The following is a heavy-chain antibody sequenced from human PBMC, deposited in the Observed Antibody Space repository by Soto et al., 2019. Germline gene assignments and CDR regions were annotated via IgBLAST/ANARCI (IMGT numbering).Heavy chain of an antibody. CDR1: GGSISSSSYY. D-gene: IGHD4-17*01. Sequence: SETLSLTCTVSGGSISSSSYYWGWIRQPPGKGLEWIGSIYYSGSTYYNPSLKSRVTISVDTSKNQFSLKLSSVTAADTAVYYCARHILYGDYDSWFDPWGQGTLVTVS. CDR2: IYYSGST. J-gene: IGHJ5*02. CDR3: ARHILYGDYDSWFDP. V-gene: IGHV4-39*01.